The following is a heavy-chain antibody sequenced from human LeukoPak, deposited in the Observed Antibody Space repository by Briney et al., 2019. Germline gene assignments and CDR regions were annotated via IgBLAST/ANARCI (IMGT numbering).Heavy chain of an antibody. J-gene: IGHJ4*02. CDR2: IYPGDSGT. Sequence: GASLKISCQASGSSFTSYWTGWVRQLPGKGLEWMGIIYPGDSGTTYSPSFQGLITFSADKSITTAYLQWNSLRASDPATYYCVRGYSTGYFLDNWGQGTLVTVSS. V-gene: IGHV5-51*01. CDR1: GSSFTSYW. CDR3: VRGYSTGYFLDN. D-gene: IGHD2-8*02.